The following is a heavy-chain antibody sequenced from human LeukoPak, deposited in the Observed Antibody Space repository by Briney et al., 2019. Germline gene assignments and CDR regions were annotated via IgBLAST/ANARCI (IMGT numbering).Heavy chain of an antibody. V-gene: IGHV1-69*01. D-gene: IGHD3-10*01. Sequence: IIPIFGTANYAQKFQGRVTITADESTSTAYMELSSLRSEDTAVYYCAAPRTISGRGEFDYWGQGTLVTVSS. CDR2: IIPIFGTA. CDR3: AAPRTISGRGEFDY. J-gene: IGHJ4*02.